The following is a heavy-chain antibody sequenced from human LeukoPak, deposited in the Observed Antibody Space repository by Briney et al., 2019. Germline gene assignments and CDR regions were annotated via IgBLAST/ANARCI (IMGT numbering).Heavy chain of an antibody. CDR3: ARDLSAAFGF. CDR2: LVYDERS. CDR1: GFPFSSYG. V-gene: IGHV3-33*05. D-gene: IGHD3-3*02. Sequence: GGSLRLSCAASGFPFSSYGMHWVRQAPGKGLEWVARLVYDERSDYANSVKGRFSISRDNSKNTLFLDMSDLRVEDTAVYYCARDLSAAFGFWGQGVLVTVSS. J-gene: IGHJ4*02.